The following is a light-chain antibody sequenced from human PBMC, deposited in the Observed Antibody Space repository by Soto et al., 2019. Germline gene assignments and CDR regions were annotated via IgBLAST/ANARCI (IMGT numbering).Light chain of an antibody. CDR2: DNH. Sequence: QSVLTQPPSVSAAPGQKVTISCSGSSSNIGNTYVSWYQQLPGTAPKLLIYDNHXRPSXIPDRFXGSKSGTSATLGITGLXXXXXXXXYCGTWDSSLSVGVFGTGTKLTVL. CDR3: GTWDSSLSVGV. V-gene: IGLV1-51*01. J-gene: IGLJ1*01. CDR1: SSNIGNTY.